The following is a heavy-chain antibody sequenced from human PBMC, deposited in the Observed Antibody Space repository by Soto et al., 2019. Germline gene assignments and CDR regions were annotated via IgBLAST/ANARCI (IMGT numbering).Heavy chain of an antibody. CDR1: GYTFTSYG. CDR2: ISAHNGNT. CDR3: ARGRYGDY. Sequence: QVHLVQSGAEVKKPGASVKVSCKASGYTFTSYGITWVRQAPGQGLEWMGWISAHNGNTDYAQKLEGRVIVTRDTSTSTAYMELRSLRSDDTTVYYCARGRYGDYWGQGALVTVSS. J-gene: IGHJ4*02. V-gene: IGHV1-18*01. D-gene: IGHD1-1*01.